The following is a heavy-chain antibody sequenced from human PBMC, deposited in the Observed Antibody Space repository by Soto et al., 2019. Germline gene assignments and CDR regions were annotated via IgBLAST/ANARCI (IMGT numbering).Heavy chain of an antibody. CDR2: IIPIFGTA. D-gene: IGHD3-10*01. CDR1: GGTFSSYA. J-gene: IGHJ6*02. Sequence: SVKVSCTASGGTFSSYAISWVRQAPGQGLEWMGGIIPIFGTANYAQKFQGRVTITADESTSTAYMELSSLRSEDTAVYYCARSTPPSYYYGSGSYSRSSHYYYYYGMDVWGQGTTVTVSS. CDR3: ARSTPPSYYYGSGSYSRSSHYYYYYGMDV. V-gene: IGHV1-69*13.